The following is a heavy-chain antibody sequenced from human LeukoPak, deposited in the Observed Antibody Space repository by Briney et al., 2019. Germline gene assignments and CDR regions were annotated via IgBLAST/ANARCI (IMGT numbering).Heavy chain of an antibody. D-gene: IGHD1-26*01. CDR3: AKDLEGSPHYYFDY. Sequence: PGGSLRLSCAASGFTFSSYAMSWVRQAPGKGLEWVSAISGSGGSTYYADSVKGRFTISRDNSKNTLYLQMNSLGAEDTAVYYCAKDLEGSPHYYFDYWGQGTLVTVSS. J-gene: IGHJ4*02. CDR1: GFTFSSYA. V-gene: IGHV3-23*01. CDR2: ISGSGGST.